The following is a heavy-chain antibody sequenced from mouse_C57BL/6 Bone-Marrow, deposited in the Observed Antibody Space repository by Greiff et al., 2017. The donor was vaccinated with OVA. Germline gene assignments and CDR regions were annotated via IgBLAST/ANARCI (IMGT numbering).Heavy chain of an antibody. J-gene: IGHJ4*01. Sequence: QVQLQQPGAELVKPGASVKLSCKASGYTFTSYWMHWVKPRPGQGLEWIGMIHPNSGSTNYNEKFKSKATLTVDKSSSTAYMQLSSLTSEDSAVYYCASPMITTMDYWGQGTSVTVSS. D-gene: IGHD2-4*01. V-gene: IGHV1-64*01. CDR2: IHPNSGST. CDR1: GYTFTSYW. CDR3: ASPMITTMDY.